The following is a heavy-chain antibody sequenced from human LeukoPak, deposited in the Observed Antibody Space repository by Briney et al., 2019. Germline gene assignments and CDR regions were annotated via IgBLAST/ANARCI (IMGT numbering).Heavy chain of an antibody. Sequence: GGSLRLSCAASGFTFSSYDMHWVRQATGKGLEWVSAIGTDGDTYYPGSVKGRFTISRQNAKHSLYLQMNSLRAGDTAVYYCARGFTPDDAFDIWGQGTMVTVSS. CDR3: ARGFTPDDAFDI. D-gene: IGHD3-16*01. V-gene: IGHV3-13*01. CDR1: GFTFSSYD. CDR2: IGTDGDT. J-gene: IGHJ3*02.